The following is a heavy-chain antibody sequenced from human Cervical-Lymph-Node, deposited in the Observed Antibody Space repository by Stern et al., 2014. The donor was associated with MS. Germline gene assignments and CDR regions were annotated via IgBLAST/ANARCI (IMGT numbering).Heavy chain of an antibody. V-gene: IGHV1-69*01. CDR1: GGTFSSDA. CDR3: ARSDGVSVVLNGGFDI. CDR2: TIPIFGTS. D-gene: IGHD2-8*01. Sequence: QVQLVQSWAEVKKPGSSVKVSCKASGGTFSSDAFSWVRQAPGQGLEWMGGTIPIFGTSHYAQKFQGRVTITADDSTSTAYMELSSLRSDDTAVYYCARSDGVSVVLNGGFDIWGQGTMVTVSS. J-gene: IGHJ3*02.